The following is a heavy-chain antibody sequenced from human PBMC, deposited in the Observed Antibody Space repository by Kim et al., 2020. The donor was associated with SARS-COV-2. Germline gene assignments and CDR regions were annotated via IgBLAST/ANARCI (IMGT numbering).Heavy chain of an antibody. D-gene: IGHD4-4*01. Sequence: GGSLRLSCAASGFTFSSSAMHCVRQAPGKGLEYVSTISSNGENTYYANSVKGRFTISRDNSKNTLYLQMGSLRAEDMAVYYCARGNRNCFDWWGQGTPVTVSS. CDR1: GFTFSSSA. J-gene: IGHJ4*02. CDR2: ISSNGENT. CDR3: ARGNRNCFDW. V-gene: IGHV3-64*01.